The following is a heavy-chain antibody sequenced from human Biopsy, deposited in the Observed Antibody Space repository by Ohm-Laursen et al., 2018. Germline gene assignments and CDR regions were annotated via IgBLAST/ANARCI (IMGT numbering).Heavy chain of an antibody. CDR1: SYTFTDYN. Sequence: SVKVSCKTSSYTFTDYNIHWMRQAPGQGLEWMGYINCKTGATNYAQKFQGTVTMTRDTSISTAYLALGSLRSADTAIYYCARDPLNGHKHFDYWGQGSLVTVSS. CDR3: ARDPLNGHKHFDY. V-gene: IGHV1-2*02. J-gene: IGHJ4*02. D-gene: IGHD2-8*01. CDR2: INCKTGAT.